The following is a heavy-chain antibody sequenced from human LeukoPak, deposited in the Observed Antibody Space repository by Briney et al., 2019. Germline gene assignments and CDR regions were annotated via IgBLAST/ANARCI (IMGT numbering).Heavy chain of an antibody. CDR2: ISYDGSKK. D-gene: IGHD5-18*01. V-gene: IGHV3-30-3*01. CDR1: GFTFSSYA. J-gene: IGHJ4*02. Sequence: GRSLRLSCAASGFTFSSYAMHWVRQAPGKGLEWVAVISYDGSKKYYADSVKGRFTISRDNSKNTLYLQMNSLRAEDTAVYYCALRGYSYGFDYWGQGTLVTVSS. CDR3: ALRGYSYGFDY.